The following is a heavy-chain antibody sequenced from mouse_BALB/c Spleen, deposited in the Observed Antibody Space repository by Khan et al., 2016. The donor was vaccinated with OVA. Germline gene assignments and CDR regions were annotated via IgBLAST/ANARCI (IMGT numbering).Heavy chain of an antibody. CDR2: ISSGSNTI. CDR1: GFTFSDFG. J-gene: IGHJ3*01. CDR3: TRRHNTYAWFAY. V-gene: IGHV5-17*02. Sequence: EVELVESGGGLVQPGGSRKLSCSASGFTFSDFGMHWVRQAPEKGLEWVAYISSGSNTIYYADSVKGRFTISRDNTENTLFLQMTSLRSEDTAIYYCTRRHNTYAWFAYWGQGTLVTVSA. D-gene: IGHD1-1*01.